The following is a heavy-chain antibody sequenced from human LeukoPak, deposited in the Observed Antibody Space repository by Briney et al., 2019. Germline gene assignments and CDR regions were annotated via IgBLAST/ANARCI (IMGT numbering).Heavy chain of an antibody. V-gene: IGHV1-24*01. Sequence: ASVTVSSKVSGYSLTVFSMHWVRQAPGQGLGWMGRFDSEDGETNYAQKVQGRVTMTEDKSSDTAYMELTSLRSDDTAVYYCAGDPQCCSGGNCYRFDYLRPGSVVSVCS. CDR3: AGDPQCCSGGNCYRFDY. CDR1: GYSLTVFS. CDR2: FDSEDGET. D-gene: IGHD2-15*01. J-gene: IGHJ4*02.